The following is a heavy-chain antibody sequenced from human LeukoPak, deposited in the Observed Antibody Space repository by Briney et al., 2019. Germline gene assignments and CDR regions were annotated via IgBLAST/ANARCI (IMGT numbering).Heavy chain of an antibody. CDR1: GFTFSSYV. CDR2: VGGSVGSM. Sequence: GGSLRLPCAASGFTFSSYVMSWVRQAPGKGLEWVSNVGGSVGSMFYAASVKGRFAISRDNSKNTLFLQMNNLRVDDTAVYYCVKRGNSWDLFDYWGQGTLVTVSS. D-gene: IGHD6-13*01. CDR3: VKRGNSWDLFDY. J-gene: IGHJ4*02. V-gene: IGHV3-23*01.